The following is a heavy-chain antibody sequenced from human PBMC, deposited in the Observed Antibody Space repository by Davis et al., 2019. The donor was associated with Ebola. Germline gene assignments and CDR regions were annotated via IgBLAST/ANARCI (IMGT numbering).Heavy chain of an antibody. CDR3: ARGGGSYSVDY. D-gene: IGHD1-26*01. CDR2: FDPEDGET. CDR1: GYTFTGYY. V-gene: IGHV1-24*01. Sequence: ASVKVSCKASGYTFTGYYMHWVRQAPGKGLEWMGGFDPEDGETIYAQKFQGRVTMTTDTSTSTAYMELRSLRSDDTAVYYCARGGGSYSVDYWGQGTPVTVSS. J-gene: IGHJ4*02.